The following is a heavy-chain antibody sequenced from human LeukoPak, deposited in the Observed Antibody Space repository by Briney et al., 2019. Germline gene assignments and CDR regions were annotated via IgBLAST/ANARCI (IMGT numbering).Heavy chain of an antibody. CDR3: VKGMGLYDYYAMDV. CDR1: GFTFSSYA. D-gene: IGHD4/OR15-4a*01. J-gene: IGHJ6*02. V-gene: IGHV3-64D*06. Sequence: GGSLRLSCSASGFTFSSYAMHWVRQAPGKGLEHVSPISSNGGRTYYADSVKGRFTISRDNSKNTLYLQMNSLRAEDTAVYYCVKGMGLYDYYAMDVWGQGTTVTVSS. CDR2: ISSNGGRT.